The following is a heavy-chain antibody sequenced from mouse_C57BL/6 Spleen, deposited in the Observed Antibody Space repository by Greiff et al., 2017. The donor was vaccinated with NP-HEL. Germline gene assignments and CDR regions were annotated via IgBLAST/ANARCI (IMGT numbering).Heavy chain of an antibody. Sequence: EVQLQESGPGLVKPSQSLSLTCSVTGYSITSGYYWNWIRQFPGNKLEWMGYISYDGSNKYNPSLQNRISITRDTSKNQFFLKLNSVTTEDTATYYCARSDYGSSLYWYFDVWGTGTTVTVSS. V-gene: IGHV3-6*01. CDR3: ARSDYGSSLYWYFDV. CDR1: GYSITSGYY. D-gene: IGHD1-1*01. J-gene: IGHJ1*03. CDR2: ISYDGSN.